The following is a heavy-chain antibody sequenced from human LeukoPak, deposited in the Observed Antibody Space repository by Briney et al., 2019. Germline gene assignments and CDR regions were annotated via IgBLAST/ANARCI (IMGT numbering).Heavy chain of an antibody. CDR2: INPNSGGT. D-gene: IGHD4-17*01. CDR3: ARAIKTTVTTFVGY. J-gene: IGHJ4*02. V-gene: IGHV1-2*02. Sequence: ASVKVSCKASGYTFTVYYMHWVRQAPGQGLEWMGWINPNSGGTNYAQKFQGRVTMTRDTSISTAYMELSRLRSDDTAVYFCARAIKTTVTTFVGYWGQGTLVTVSS. CDR1: GYTFTVYY.